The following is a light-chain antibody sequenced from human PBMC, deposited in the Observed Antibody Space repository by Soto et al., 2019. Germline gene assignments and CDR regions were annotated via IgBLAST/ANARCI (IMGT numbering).Light chain of an antibody. CDR3: QQYYSNPLT. CDR1: HTLLYNSKNY. V-gene: IGKV4-1*01. J-gene: IGKJ4*01. Sequence: VMTQYQDSLAVSLGERATINCKSNHTLLYNSKNYLAWYQQKPGQPPKLLIYWASTREYGVPDRISGSGSGTDLSLTISRRQAEDAAVYYCQQYYSNPLTFGGGTKV. CDR2: WAS.